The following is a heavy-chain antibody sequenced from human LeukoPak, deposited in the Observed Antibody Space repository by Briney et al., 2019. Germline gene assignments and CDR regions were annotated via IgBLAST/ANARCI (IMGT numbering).Heavy chain of an antibody. J-gene: IGHJ4*02. V-gene: IGHV3-11*01. CDR1: GFTFSDSY. Sequence: NPGGSPRLSCAASGFTFSDSYMSWIRQAPGKGLEYISYISSSGSTIYYADSVKGRFTLSRDNAKNSLSLEMNSLRAEDTAVYYCARGKYSFDYWGQGTLVTVSS. CDR3: ARGKYSFDY. CDR2: ISSSGSTI.